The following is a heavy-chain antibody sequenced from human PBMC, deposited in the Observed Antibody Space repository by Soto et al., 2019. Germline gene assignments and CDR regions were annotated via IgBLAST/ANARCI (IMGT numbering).Heavy chain of an antibody. CDR1: GGSISSGGYS. Sequence: QLQLQESGSGLVKPSQTLSITCAVSGGSISSGGYSWSWIRRPPGKGLEWIGYIYHSGSTYYNPSLKSRVTISVDRSKNQFSLKLSSVTAADTAAYYCAAGGGLPRYYWGQGPLVTVSS. CDR2: IYHSGST. V-gene: IGHV4-30-2*01. CDR3: AAGGGLPRYY. D-gene: IGHD5-12*01. J-gene: IGHJ4*02.